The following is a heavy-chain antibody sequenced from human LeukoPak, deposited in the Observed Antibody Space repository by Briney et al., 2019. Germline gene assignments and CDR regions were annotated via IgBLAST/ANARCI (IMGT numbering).Heavy chain of an antibody. CDR1: GGSISSGGYY. Sequence: SQTLSLTCTVSGGSISSGGYYWSWIRQHPGKGLEWIGYIYYSGNTYYNPSLKSRVTISVDTSKNQFSLKLSSVTAADTAVYYCARDDQYCSSTSCRGLDAFDIWGQGTMVTVSS. CDR2: IYYSGNT. V-gene: IGHV4-31*03. CDR3: ARDDQYCSSTSCRGLDAFDI. J-gene: IGHJ3*02. D-gene: IGHD2-2*01.